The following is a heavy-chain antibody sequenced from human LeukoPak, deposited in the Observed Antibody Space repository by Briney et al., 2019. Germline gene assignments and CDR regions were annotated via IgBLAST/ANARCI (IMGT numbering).Heavy chain of an antibody. CDR3: ARRKLNYYDSSEEFDY. J-gene: IGHJ4*02. V-gene: IGHV3-74*01. CDR2: INSDGSST. D-gene: IGHD3-22*01. Sequence: GGSLRLSCAASGFTFSSYWMHWVRQAPGKGLVWVSRINSDGSSTSYADSVKGRFTISRDNAKNTLYLQMNSLRAEDTAVYYCARRKLNYYDSSEEFDYWGQGTLVTVSS. CDR1: GFTFSSYW.